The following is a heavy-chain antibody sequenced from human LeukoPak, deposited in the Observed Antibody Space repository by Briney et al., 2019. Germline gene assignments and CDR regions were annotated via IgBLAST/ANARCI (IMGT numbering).Heavy chain of an antibody. J-gene: IGHJ4*02. CDR1: GGSISSSSYY. D-gene: IGHD3-22*01. CDR3: ANYDSRGLGLDY. CDR2: IYYSGST. V-gene: IGHV4-39*01. Sequence: SETLSLTCTVSGGSISSSSYYWGWIRQPPGKGLEWIGSIYYSGSTYYNPSLKSRVTISVDTSKNQFSLKLSSVTAADTAVYYCANYDSRGLGLDYWGQGTLVTVSS.